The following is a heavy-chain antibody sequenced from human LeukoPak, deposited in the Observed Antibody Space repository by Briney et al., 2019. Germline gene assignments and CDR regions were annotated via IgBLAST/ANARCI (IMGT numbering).Heavy chain of an antibody. CDR2: ITSRGIT. CDR1: GFSFSSYE. D-gene: IGHD3-16*01. J-gene: IGHJ1*01. Sequence: QPGGSLRLSCAASGFSFSSYEMNWVRQAPGKGLEWVAGITSRGITFYALSVKDRFTISRDNSKNNVYLQMNSLSDEDRAIYYCVKDSDWGRYDDWGQGTVVTVSS. CDR3: VKDSDWGRYDD. V-gene: IGHV3-23*01.